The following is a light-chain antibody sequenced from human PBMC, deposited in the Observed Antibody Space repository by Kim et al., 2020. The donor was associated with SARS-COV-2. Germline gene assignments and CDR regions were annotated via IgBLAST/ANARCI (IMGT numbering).Light chain of an antibody. CDR3: VLHYSGGQV. CDR1: TGAVTSDSY. Sequence: PGSTVTLTCASSTGAVTSDSYPNWFQQKPGQAPRPLIYSTNNNHPWTPARFSGSLLGGKAALTLSGVQPEDEADYYCVLHYSGGQVFGGGTQLTVL. CDR2: STN. V-gene: IGLV7-43*01. J-gene: IGLJ3*02.